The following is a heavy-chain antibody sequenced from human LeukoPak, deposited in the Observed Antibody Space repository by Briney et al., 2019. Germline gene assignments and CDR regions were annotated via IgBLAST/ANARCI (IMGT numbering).Heavy chain of an antibody. CDR1: GFTVSSNY. J-gene: IGHJ6*03. D-gene: IGHD2-2*01. CDR3: ASEEIVVVPAARLGNYYYYYMGV. CDR2: IYSGGST. V-gene: IGHV3-53*01. Sequence: GGSLRLSCAASGFTVSSNYMSWVRQAPGKGLEWVSVIYSGGSTYYADSVKGRFTISRDNSKNTLYLQMNRLRAEDTAVYYCASEEIVVVPAARLGNYYYYYMGVWGKGSTLTVSS.